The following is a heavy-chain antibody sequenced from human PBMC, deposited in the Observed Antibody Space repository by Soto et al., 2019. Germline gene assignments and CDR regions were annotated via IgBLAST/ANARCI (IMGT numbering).Heavy chain of an antibody. D-gene: IGHD5-12*01. J-gene: IGHJ4*02. Sequence: QVQLVQSGAEVKKPGSSAKVSCKASGGTFSSYAISWVRQAPGQGLEWMGGIIPIFGTANYAQKFQGRVTITADESTSTAYMELSSLRSEDTAVYYCARVTVATLWDQYYFDYWGQGTLVTVSS. CDR3: ARVTVATLWDQYYFDY. CDR1: GGTFSSYA. V-gene: IGHV1-69*01. CDR2: IIPIFGTA.